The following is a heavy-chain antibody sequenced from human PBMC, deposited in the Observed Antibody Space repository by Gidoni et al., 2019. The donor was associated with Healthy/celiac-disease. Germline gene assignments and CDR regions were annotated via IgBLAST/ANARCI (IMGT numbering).Heavy chain of an antibody. D-gene: IGHD3-3*01. V-gene: IGHV3-23*01. CDR2: ISGSGGST. Sequence: EVQLLESGGGLVQPGGSLRLSCAASGFTFSSYAMSWFRQAPGKGLEWVSAISGSGGSTYYADSVKGRFTISRDNSKNTLYLQMNSLRAEDTAVYYCAKKAGDFWSGYYPTYYYYYGMDVWGQGTTVTVSS. CDR3: AKKAGDFWSGYYPTYYYYYGMDV. J-gene: IGHJ6*02. CDR1: GFTFSSYA.